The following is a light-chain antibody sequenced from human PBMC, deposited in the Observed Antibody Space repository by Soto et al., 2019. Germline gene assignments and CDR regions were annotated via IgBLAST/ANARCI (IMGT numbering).Light chain of an antibody. V-gene: IGKV1-39*01. Sequence: DIQMTQSPSSLSASVGDRVTITCRASQSIISYFNWYQQKSGKAPKLLIYAASSLQSWVPSRFSGSGSGTDFTLTISSLQPEDFATYYCQQSYSTPFTFGPGTKVDIK. J-gene: IGKJ3*01. CDR2: AAS. CDR1: QSIISY. CDR3: QQSYSTPFT.